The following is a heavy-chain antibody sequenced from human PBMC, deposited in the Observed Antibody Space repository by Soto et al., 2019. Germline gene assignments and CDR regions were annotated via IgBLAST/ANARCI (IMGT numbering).Heavy chain of an antibody. CDR1: GFTFSSYD. CDR2: ISYDGSNK. D-gene: IGHD3-22*01. V-gene: IGHV3-30*18. J-gene: IGHJ3*02. CDR3: AKDGPYDTTLGAFDI. Sequence: SLRLSCSASGFTFSSYDMHWVRQAPGKGLEWVAVISYDGSNKYYADSVKGRFTISRDNSKNTLYLQMNSLRAEDTAVYYCAKDGPYDTTLGAFDIWGQGTMVTVSS.